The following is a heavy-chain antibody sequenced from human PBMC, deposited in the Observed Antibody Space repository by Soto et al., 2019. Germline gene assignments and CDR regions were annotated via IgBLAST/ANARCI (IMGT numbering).Heavy chain of an antibody. J-gene: IGHJ6*03. CDR3: AKVQLLQEPPNASSIPLLWFGEFHRYYYYYMDV. Sequence: PGGSLRLSCAASGFTFSSYAMSWVRQAPGKGLEWVSAISGSGGSTYYADSVKGRFSISRDNSKNTLYLQMNSLRAEDTAVYYCAKVQLLQEPPNASSIPLLWFGEFHRYYYYYMDVWGKGTTVTVSS. V-gene: IGHV3-23*01. CDR2: ISGSGGST. CDR1: GFTFSSYA. D-gene: IGHD3-10*01.